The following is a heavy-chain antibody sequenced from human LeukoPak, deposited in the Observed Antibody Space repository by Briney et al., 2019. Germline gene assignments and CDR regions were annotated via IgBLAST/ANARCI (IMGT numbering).Heavy chain of an antibody. CDR2: IYYTGST. V-gene: IGHV4-59*08. Sequence: TSETLSLTCTVSGGSISSYYWSWIRQPPGKGLEWIGYIYYTGSTNYNPSLKSRVTISVDTSKNQFSLKLSSVTAADTAVYYCARHYYDSSGYYKRLGAFDIWGQGTMVTVSS. CDR1: GGSISSYY. D-gene: IGHD3-22*01. CDR3: ARHYYDSSGYYKRLGAFDI. J-gene: IGHJ3*02.